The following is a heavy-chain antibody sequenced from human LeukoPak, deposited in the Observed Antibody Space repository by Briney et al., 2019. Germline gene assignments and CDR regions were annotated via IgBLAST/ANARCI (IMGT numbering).Heavy chain of an antibody. J-gene: IGHJ1*01. V-gene: IGHV3-30*02. Sequence: GGSLRLSCAASGFTFSSYGMHWVRQAPGKGLEWVAFIRYDGSNKYYADSAKGRFTISRDNSKTTLYLQMNSLSAEDRAVYFCEKGLWVVKAYFQHWGEGTLVTVSS. CDR3: EKGLWVVKAYFQH. D-gene: IGHD4-23*01. CDR2: IRYDGSNK. CDR1: GFTFSSYG.